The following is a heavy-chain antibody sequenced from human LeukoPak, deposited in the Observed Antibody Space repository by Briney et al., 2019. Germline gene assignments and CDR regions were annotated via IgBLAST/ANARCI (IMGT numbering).Heavy chain of an antibody. J-gene: IGHJ4*02. CDR2: IKLDGSEK. CDR3: ARFSGTNWIFEF. V-gene: IGHV3-7*01. CDR1: GFTFSSYW. D-gene: IGHD1-1*01. Sequence: GGSLRLSCAASGFTFSSYWMTWVRQAPGKGLEWVANIKLDGSEKYYVDSVKGRFTISRDNTQNELYLQMNSLRAEDTAVYHCARFSGTNWIFEFWGQGALVTVSS.